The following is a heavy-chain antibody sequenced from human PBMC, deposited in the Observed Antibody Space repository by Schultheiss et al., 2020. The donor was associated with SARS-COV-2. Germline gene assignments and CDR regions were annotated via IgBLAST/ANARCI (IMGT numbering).Heavy chain of an antibody. D-gene: IGHD2-2*01. CDR2: INHSGST. CDR1: GGSFSGYY. V-gene: IGHV4-34*01. J-gene: IGHJ3*02. CDR3: ARGREYQLLWWAFDI. Sequence: SETLSLTCAVYGGSFSGYYWSWIRQPPGKGLEWIGEINHSGSTNYNPSLKSRVTISVDTSKNQFSLKLSSVTAADTAVYYCARGREYQLLWWAFDIWAQGTMVTVS.